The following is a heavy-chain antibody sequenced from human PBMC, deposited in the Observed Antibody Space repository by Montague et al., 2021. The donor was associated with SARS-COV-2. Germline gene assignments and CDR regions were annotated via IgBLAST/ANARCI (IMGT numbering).Heavy chain of an antibody. CDR1: GGSISSYY. V-gene: IGHV4-59*01. Sequence: SETLSLTCTVSGGSISSYYWSWIRQPPGKGLEWIGYIYYSGSTNYNPSLKSRVTISVDTSKNQFSLKLSSVTAADTAVYYCARGGVMVVGVNDCSECIDVWGQGTTVTVSS. J-gene: IGHJ6*02. CDR3: ARGGVMVVGVNDCSECIDV. D-gene: IGHD2-15*01. CDR2: IYYSGST.